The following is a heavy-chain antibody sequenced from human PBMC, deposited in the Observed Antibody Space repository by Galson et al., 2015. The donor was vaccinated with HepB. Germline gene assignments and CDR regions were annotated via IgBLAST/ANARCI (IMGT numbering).Heavy chain of an antibody. CDR3: ARESLSCSGGSCYSVYFDY. D-gene: IGHD2-15*01. CDR2: INPSGGST. CDR1: GYTFTSYY. Sequence: SVKVSCKASGYTFTSYYMHWVRQAPGQGLEWMGIINPSGGSTSYAQKFQGRVTMTRDTSTSTVYMELSSLRSEDTAVYYCARESLSCSGGSCYSVYFDYWGQGTLVTVSS. V-gene: IGHV1-46*03. J-gene: IGHJ4*02.